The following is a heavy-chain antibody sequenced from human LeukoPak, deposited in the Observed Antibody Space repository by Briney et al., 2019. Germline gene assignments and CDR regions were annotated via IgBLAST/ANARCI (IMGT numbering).Heavy chain of an antibody. Sequence: PGGSLRLSCAASGFTFSDYAMHWVRQAPGKGLEYVSTISSSGGNTDYADSVKGRFTISRDNSKNTLYLQMSSLRAEDTAVYYCVKDSRGSGRGGGFHYWGQGTLVTVSS. CDR3: VKDSRGSGRGGGFHY. CDR1: GFTFSDYA. CDR2: ISSSGGNT. V-gene: IGHV3-64D*09. D-gene: IGHD3-10*01. J-gene: IGHJ4*02.